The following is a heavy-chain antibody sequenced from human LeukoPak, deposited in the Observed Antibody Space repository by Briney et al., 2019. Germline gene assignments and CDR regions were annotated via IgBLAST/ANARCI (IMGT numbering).Heavy chain of an antibody. V-gene: IGHV3-30-3*01. CDR3: AKDQYSGEGFGELSWFDP. CDR2: ISYDGSNK. D-gene: IGHD3-10*01. CDR1: GFTFSSYA. J-gene: IGHJ5*02. Sequence: GRSLRLSCAASGFTFSSYAMHWVRQAPGKGLEWVAVISYDGSNKYYADSVKGRFTISRDNSKNALYLQMNSLRAEDTAIYYCAKDQYSGEGFGELSWFDPWGQGTLVTVSS.